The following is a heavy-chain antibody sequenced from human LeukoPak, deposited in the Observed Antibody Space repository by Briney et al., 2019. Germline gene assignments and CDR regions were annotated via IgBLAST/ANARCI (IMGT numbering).Heavy chain of an antibody. CDR1: GGSISSYY. J-gene: IGHJ3*02. CDR3: ARHFRTGIAAAGTEVWAFDI. V-gene: IGHV4-59*08. CDR2: IYYSGST. Sequence: SETLSLTCTVSGGSISSYYWSWIRQPPGKGLEWIGYIYYSGSTNYNPSLKSRVTISVDTSKNQFSLKLSSVTAADTAVYYCARHFRTGIAAAGTEVWAFDIWGQGTMVTVSS. D-gene: IGHD6-13*01.